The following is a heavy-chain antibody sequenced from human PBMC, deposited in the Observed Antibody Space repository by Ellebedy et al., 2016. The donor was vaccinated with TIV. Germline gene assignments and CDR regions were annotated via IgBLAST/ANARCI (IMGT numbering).Heavy chain of an antibody. CDR1: GGSFSGYY. Sequence: SETLSLXXAVYGGSFSGYYWSWIRQPPGKGLEWIGEINHSGSTNYNPSLKSRVTISVDTSKNQFSLKLSSVTAADTAVYYCARVVPRYYGSGSYYNRENNWFDPWGQGTLVTVSS. CDR2: INHSGST. D-gene: IGHD3-10*01. V-gene: IGHV4-34*01. J-gene: IGHJ5*02. CDR3: ARVVPRYYGSGSYYNRENNWFDP.